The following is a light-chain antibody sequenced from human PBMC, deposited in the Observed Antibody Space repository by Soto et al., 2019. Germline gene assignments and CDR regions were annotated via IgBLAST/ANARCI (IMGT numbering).Light chain of an antibody. J-gene: IGKJ5*01. CDR3: QQSYGTPIT. CDR2: GAS. Sequence: DIQMTQSPSSLSASVGDRVTITCRASQSITFYLNWYQQKPGKAPNLLIYGASTLQSGVPSRFSGSGSGTDFTLTISSLQPEDFATYYCQQSYGTPITFGQGTRLEI. CDR1: QSITFY. V-gene: IGKV1-39*01.